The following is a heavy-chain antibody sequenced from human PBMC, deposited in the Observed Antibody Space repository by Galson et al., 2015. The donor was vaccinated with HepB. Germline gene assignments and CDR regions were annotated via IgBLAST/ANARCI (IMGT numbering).Heavy chain of an antibody. CDR2: ISYDGSNK. J-gene: IGHJ4*02. CDR3: AKVGDGYTGFDY. D-gene: IGHD5-24*01. V-gene: IGHV3-30*18. Sequence: SLRLSCAASGFTFSSYGMHWVRQAPGKGLEWVAVISYDGSNKYYADSVKGRFTISRDNSKNTLYLQMNSLRAEDTAVYYCAKVGDGYTGFDYWGQGTLVTVSS. CDR1: GFTFSSYG.